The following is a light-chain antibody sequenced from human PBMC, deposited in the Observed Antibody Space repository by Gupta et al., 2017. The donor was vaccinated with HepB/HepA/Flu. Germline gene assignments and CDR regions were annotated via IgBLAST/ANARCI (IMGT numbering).Light chain of an antibody. CDR1: QSVSSC. CDR2: DAS. J-gene: IGKJ5*01. V-gene: IGKV3-11*01. Sequence: EIVLTQFPATLSLSPGERATLSCRASQSVSSCLAWYQQKPGQAPRLLIYDASNRATGVPARISGSGSGTDFTLTINSREPDDFAVYYCRQGVNWFDTFGQGTRVEIK. CDR3: RQGVNWFDT.